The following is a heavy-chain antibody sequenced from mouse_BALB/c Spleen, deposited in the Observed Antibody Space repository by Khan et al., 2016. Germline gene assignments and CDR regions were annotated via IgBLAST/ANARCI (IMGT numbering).Heavy chain of an antibody. Sequence: VQLKESGPGLVAPSQSLSITCTVSGFSLTGYGVNWVRQPPGKGLEWLGMIWGDGSTDYTSALKSRLSISKDNYKSHVFLKMNSLQTDDTARYYCARESGYEGDAMDYWGQGTSVTVSS. CDR3: ARESGYEGDAMDY. CDR2: IWGDGST. V-gene: IGHV2-6-7*01. D-gene: IGHD2-2*01. CDR1: GFSLTGYG. J-gene: IGHJ4*01.